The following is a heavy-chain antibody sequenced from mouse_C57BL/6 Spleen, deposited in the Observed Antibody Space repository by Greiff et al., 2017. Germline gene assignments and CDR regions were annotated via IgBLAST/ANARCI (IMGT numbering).Heavy chain of an antibody. CDR2: ISNGGGST. D-gene: IGHD2-14*01. CDR1: GFTFSDYY. J-gene: IGHJ4*01. CDR3: ARQPIYVYDGGYAMDY. V-gene: IGHV5-12*01. Sequence: DVMLVESGGGLVQPGGSLKLSCAASGFTFSDYYMYWVRKTPEKRLEWVAYISNGGGSTYYPDTVKGRFTISRDNAKNTLYLQMRRLKSEDTAMYYCARQPIYVYDGGYAMDYWGQGTSVTVSS.